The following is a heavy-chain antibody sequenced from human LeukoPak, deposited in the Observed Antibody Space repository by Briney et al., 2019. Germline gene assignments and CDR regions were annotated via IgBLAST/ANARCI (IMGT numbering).Heavy chain of an antibody. Sequence: GGSLRLSCAASGFTFSSYGMSWVRQTPGKGLEWVSGISGSGGSTYYADSVKGRFTISRDNSKNTLYLQMNSLRAEDTAVYYCAKGVGDYYDNSGYYRHFDYWGQGTLVTVSS. D-gene: IGHD3-22*01. CDR1: GFTFSSYG. CDR2: ISGSGGST. V-gene: IGHV3-23*01. CDR3: AKGVGDYYDNSGYYRHFDY. J-gene: IGHJ4*02.